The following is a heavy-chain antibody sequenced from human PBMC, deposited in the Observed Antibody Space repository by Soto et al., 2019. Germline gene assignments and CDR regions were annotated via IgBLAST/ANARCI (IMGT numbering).Heavy chain of an antibody. CDR2: IIPIFGTA. D-gene: IGHD6-6*01. V-gene: IGHV1-69*13. Sequence: GASVKVSCKASGGTFSSYAISWVRQAPGQGLEWMGGIIPIFGTANYAQKFQGRVTITADESTSTAYMELSSLRSEDTAVYYCATPPSSSSSIDWGQGTLLTVSS. CDR1: GGTFSSYA. J-gene: IGHJ4*02. CDR3: ATPPSSSSSID.